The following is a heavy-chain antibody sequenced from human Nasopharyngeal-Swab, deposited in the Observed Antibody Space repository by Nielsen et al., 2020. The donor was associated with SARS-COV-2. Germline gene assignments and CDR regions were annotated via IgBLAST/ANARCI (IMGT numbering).Heavy chain of an antibody. Sequence: GESLKISCAASGFTFSSYGMHWVRQAPGKGLEWVAVIWYDGSNKYYAGSVKGRFTISRDNSKNTLYLQMNSLRAEDTAVYYCARDIGAWFRELRYWGQGTLVTVSS. D-gene: IGHD3-10*01. CDR1: GFTFSSYG. J-gene: IGHJ4*02. CDR3: ARDIGAWFRELRY. CDR2: IWYDGSNK. V-gene: IGHV3-33*01.